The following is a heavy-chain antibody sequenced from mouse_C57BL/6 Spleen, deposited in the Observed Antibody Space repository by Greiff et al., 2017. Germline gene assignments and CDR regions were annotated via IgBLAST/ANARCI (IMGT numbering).Heavy chain of an antibody. CDR1: GYTFTDYE. CDR2: IDPETGGT. CDR3: TSSSYYYGSSSAWFAY. J-gene: IGHJ3*01. V-gene: IGHV1-15*01. Sequence: QVQLQQSGAELVRPGASVTLSCKASGYTFTDYEMHWVKQTPVHGLEWIGAIDPETGGTAYNQKFKGKAILTADKSSSTAYMELRSLTSEDSAVYYCTSSSYYYGSSSAWFAYWGQGTLVTVSA. D-gene: IGHD1-1*01.